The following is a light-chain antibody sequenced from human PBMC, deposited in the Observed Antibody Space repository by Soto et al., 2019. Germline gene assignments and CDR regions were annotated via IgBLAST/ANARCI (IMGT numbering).Light chain of an antibody. J-gene: IGKJ1*01. CDR2: GAS. CDR1: HSVSSSY. Sequence: EIVLTQSPGTLSLSPGERATLSCRASHSVSSSYLAWYQQKPGQAPSLLIYGASSRATGIPDRFSGSGSGTDFTLTISSLESEDFAVYYCQQYNSSPPCTFGQGTRLEIK. V-gene: IGKV3-20*01. CDR3: QQYNSSPPCT.